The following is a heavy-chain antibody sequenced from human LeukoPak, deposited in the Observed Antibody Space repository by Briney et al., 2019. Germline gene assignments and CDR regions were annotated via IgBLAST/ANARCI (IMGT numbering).Heavy chain of an antibody. Sequence: PGGSLRLSCAASGFTFSSYAMSWVRQAPGKGLEWVSAISGSGGSTYYADSVKGRFTISRDNSKNTLYLQMNSLRAEDTAVYYCAKWAYDFWSGYYVGSWFDPWGQGTLVTVSS. V-gene: IGHV3-23*01. J-gene: IGHJ5*02. CDR1: GFTFSSYA. CDR2: ISGSGGST. CDR3: AKWAYDFWSGYYVGSWFDP. D-gene: IGHD3-3*01.